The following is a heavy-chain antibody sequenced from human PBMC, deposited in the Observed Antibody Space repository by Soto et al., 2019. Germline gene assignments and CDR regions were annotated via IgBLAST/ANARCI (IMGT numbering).Heavy chain of an antibody. CDR1: GGTFSNDI. J-gene: IGHJ4*02. CDR2: IIPLPDIA. Sequence: GASVKVSCKASGGTFSNDIITWVRQAPGQGLEWMGRIIPLPDIANYAQKFQGRVTITADKSTSTAYMELNSLRSEDTAVYYCVRDSPIGSTYSGYDGIDYWGQGTLVTVSS. V-gene: IGHV1-69*04. D-gene: IGHD5-12*01. CDR3: VRDSPIGSTYSGYDGIDY.